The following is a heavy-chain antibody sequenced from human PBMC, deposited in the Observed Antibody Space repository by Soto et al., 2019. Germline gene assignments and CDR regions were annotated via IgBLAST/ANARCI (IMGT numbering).Heavy chain of an antibody. D-gene: IGHD5-18*01. CDR3: ARLSGQLWLPLGYYYGMDV. CDR1: GYSFTSYW. CDR2: IYPGDSDT. V-gene: IGHV5-51*01. J-gene: IGHJ6*02. Sequence: PGESLKISCKGSGYSFTSYWIGWVRQMPGKGLEWMGIIYPGDSDTRYSPSFQGQVTISADKSISTAYLQWSSLKASDTAMYYCARLSGQLWLPLGYYYGMDVWGQGTTVTVSS.